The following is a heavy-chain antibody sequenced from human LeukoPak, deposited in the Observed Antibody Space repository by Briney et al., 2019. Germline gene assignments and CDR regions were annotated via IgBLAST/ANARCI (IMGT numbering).Heavy chain of an antibody. Sequence: ASVKVSCKASGYTFTGYYMHWVRQAPPQELEWMGWINPNSGGTNYAQKFQGRVTMTRETSIRTAYMELSRLRSDDTAVYYCARDRTYLYSSSWRRGSNYWGQGSLVTVSS. D-gene: IGHD6-13*01. CDR1: GYTFTGYY. CDR3: ARDRTYLYSSSWRRGSNY. V-gene: IGHV1-2*02. CDR2: INPNSGGT. J-gene: IGHJ4*02.